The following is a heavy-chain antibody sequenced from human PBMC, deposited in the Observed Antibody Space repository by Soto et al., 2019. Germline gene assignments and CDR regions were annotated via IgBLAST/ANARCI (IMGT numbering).Heavy chain of an antibody. CDR1: GDSVSSDISY. CDR2: VFHSGST. V-gene: IGHV4-61*01. Sequence: QVQLQESGPGLVKPSETLSLSCTVSGDSVSSDISYWTWIRQPPGKGLEWIGYVFHSGSTNYNPSLEGRVTMFVDTSQNQFSLKLTSVTAADTAVYYCARDRYSWMHYHYYGMDVWGQGTTVAVSS. J-gene: IGHJ6*02. D-gene: IGHD1-20*01. CDR3: ARDRYSWMHYHYYGMDV.